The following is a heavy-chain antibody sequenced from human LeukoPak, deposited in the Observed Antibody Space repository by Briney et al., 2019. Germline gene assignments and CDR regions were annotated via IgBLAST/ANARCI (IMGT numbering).Heavy chain of an antibody. Sequence: GGSLRLSCAASGFAFNTYSMNWVRQAPGRGLEWVSFIFSSSTYIYYTDSVKGRFTISRDNARNSLYLQMDNLRAEDTGVYYCAGDFYDGFALDYWGQGTLVTVSS. CDR3: AGDFYDGFALDY. V-gene: IGHV3-21*03. CDR1: GFAFNTYS. CDR2: IFSSSTYI. J-gene: IGHJ4*02. D-gene: IGHD2/OR15-2a*01.